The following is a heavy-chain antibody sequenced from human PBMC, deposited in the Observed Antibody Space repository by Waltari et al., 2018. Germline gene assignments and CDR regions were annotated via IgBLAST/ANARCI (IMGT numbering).Heavy chain of an antibody. CDR2: INTGGNT. CDR3: AREVGGSRWFDP. V-gene: IGHV4-4*07. CDR1: GGSISTYY. Sequence: QVQLQESGPGLVKTSETLSLTCTVSGGSISTYYWTWIRQPPGKGLEWIGRINTGGNTNPHPSRRSRDTMTVDTSKNQFSLTLSSVTAADTAVYYCAREVGGSRWFDPWGQGTLVTVSS. J-gene: IGHJ5*02. D-gene: IGHD3-16*01.